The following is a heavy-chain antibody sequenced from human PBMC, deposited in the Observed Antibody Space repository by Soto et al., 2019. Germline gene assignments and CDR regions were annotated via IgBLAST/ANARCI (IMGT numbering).Heavy chain of an antibody. Sequence: ASVQVSCTASGYPFTSYDINWVRQATGQGLAWMGWMNPNSGNTGYAQKFQGRVTMTRNTSISTAYMELSSLRSEDTAVYYCARGDDSSGEYFDWGPGNLVTVAS. CDR1: GYPFTSYD. CDR2: MNPNSGNT. J-gene: IGHJ4*02. V-gene: IGHV1-8*01. D-gene: IGHD3-22*01. CDR3: ARGDDSSGEYFD.